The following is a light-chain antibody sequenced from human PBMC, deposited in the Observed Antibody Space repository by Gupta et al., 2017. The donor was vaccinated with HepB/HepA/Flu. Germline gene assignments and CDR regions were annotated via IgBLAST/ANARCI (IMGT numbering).Light chain of an antibody. CDR2: DVS. J-gene: IGLJ2*01. CDR3: SSYTSSSTLV. CDR1: ISDVGGYNY. Sequence: QSALTPPASVSGSPGQSITISCTGTISDVGGYNYVSWYQQHPGKAPKLMIYDVSNRPSGVANRFSGSKSGNTASLTTSGLQAEDEADYYCSSYTSSSTLVFGGGTKLTVL. V-gene: IGLV2-14*01.